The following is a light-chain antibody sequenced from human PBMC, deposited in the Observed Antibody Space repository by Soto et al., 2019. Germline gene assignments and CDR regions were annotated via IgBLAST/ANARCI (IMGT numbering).Light chain of an antibody. V-gene: IGKV1-5*01. CDR1: ESISNW. Sequence: DIQMTQSPSILSASVGDRVAITCRASESISNWLAWYQQKPGKAPKVLIYDASRLQSGVTERFSGSGSGTDFTLTISSLQADDIATYYCQQYKSYSYTFGQGTNLEI. J-gene: IGKJ2*01. CDR3: QQYKSYSYT. CDR2: DAS.